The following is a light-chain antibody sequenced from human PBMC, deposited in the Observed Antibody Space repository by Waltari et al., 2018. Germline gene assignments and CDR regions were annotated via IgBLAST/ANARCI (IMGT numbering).Light chain of an antibody. Sequence: QSALTPEASVSGTVGQQVSLPCPGNTNNVGSSPVGWYQPLSHGAPKTVMFGQSLPSGIPDRFSGSRSGTTASLTIWGLQPEDEADYYCSTWDYSLNVHVFGGGTKVTVL. J-gene: IGLJ3*02. CDR3: STWDYSLNVHV. V-gene: IGLV1-44*01. CDR2: GQ. CDR1: TNNVGSSP.